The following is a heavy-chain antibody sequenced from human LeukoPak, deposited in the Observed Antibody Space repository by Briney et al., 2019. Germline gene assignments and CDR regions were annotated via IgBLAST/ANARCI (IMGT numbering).Heavy chain of an antibody. CDR1: GGSISSSSYY. Sequence: SETLSLTCTVSGGSISSSSYYWGWIRQPPGKGLEWIGSIYYSGSTYYNPSLKSRVTISVDTSKNQFSLKPSSVTAADTAVYYCARDRGADYDILTGYYSVSALFDYWGQGTLVTVSS. J-gene: IGHJ4*02. D-gene: IGHD3-9*01. CDR2: IYYSGST. V-gene: IGHV4-39*07. CDR3: ARDRGADYDILTGYYSVSALFDY.